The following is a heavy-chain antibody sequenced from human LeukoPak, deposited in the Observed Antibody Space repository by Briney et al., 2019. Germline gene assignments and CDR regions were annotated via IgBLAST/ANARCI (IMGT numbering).Heavy chain of an antibody. CDR1: GYTFTSHY. CDR3: ARLMAPVGKRSTPFNY. CDR2: INPNSGGT. Sequence: ASVKVSCKASGYTFTSHYIHWVRQAPGQGLEWMGWINPNSGGTNYAQKFQGRVTMTRDTSIRSAYMELSSLGSDDTAIYYCARLMAPVGKRSTPFNYWGQGTLVTVSS. V-gene: IGHV1-2*02. J-gene: IGHJ4*02. D-gene: IGHD1-1*01.